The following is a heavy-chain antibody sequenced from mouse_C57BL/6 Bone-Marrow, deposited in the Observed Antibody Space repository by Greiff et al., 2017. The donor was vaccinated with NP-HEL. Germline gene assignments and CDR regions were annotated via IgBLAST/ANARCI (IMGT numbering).Heavy chain of an antibody. CDR3: ARKEEPGSSHWYFDV. CDR1: GYTFTDYY. J-gene: IGHJ1*03. V-gene: IGHV1-19*01. CDR2: INPYNGGT. D-gene: IGHD1-1*01. Sequence: VQLKQSGPVLVKPGASVKMSCKASGYTFTDYYMNWVKQSHGKSLEWIGVINPYNGGTSYNQKFKGKATLTVDKSSSTAYMELNSLTSEDSAVYYCARKEEPGSSHWYFDVWGTGTTVTVSS.